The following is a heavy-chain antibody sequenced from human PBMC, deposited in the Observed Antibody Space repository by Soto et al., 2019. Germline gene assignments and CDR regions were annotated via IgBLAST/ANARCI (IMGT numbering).Heavy chain of an antibody. CDR1: GGTFSSYT. D-gene: IGHD1-20*01. V-gene: IGHV1-69*02. Sequence: QVQLVQSGAEVKKPGSSVKVSCKASGGTFSSYTISWVRQAPGQGLEWMGRIIPILGIANYAQKFQGRVTITADKSPSTAYMELSSLRSEDTAVYYCARLGITGIPGGVDVWGQGTTVTVSS. J-gene: IGHJ6*02. CDR3: ARLGITGIPGGVDV. CDR2: IIPILGIA.